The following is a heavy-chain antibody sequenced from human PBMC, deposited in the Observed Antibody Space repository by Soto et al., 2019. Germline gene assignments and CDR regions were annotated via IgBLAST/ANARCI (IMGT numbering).Heavy chain of an antibody. Sequence: HPGGSLRLSCAASXFTFSSYAMSWVRQAPGKGLEWVSAISGSGGSTYYADSVKGRFTISRDNSKNTLYLQMNSLRAEDTAVYYCAKGSYSSGWSSNSQPAYYWGQGTLVTVSS. J-gene: IGHJ4*02. CDR3: AKGSYSSGWSSNSQPAYY. D-gene: IGHD6-19*01. CDR1: XFTFSSYA. V-gene: IGHV3-23*01. CDR2: ISGSGGST.